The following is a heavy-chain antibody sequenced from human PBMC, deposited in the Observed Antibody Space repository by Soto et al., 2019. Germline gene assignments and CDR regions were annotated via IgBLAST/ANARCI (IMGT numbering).Heavy chain of an antibody. CDR2: IYHNGST. D-gene: IGHD3-22*01. V-gene: IGHV4-30-4*01. CDR3: ARDQYYYESGTYSYYYYHCRHL. Sequence: SATLSLTCTLSGGIIRNGDYYWSWIRQTPGKGLDGIGYIYHNGSTNYNPSLRGRVIISIDTSKNQFSLRLTSVNAADTAVYYCARDQYYYESGTYSYYYYHCRHLWGQGTTVT. J-gene: IGHJ6*02. CDR1: GGIIRNGDYY.